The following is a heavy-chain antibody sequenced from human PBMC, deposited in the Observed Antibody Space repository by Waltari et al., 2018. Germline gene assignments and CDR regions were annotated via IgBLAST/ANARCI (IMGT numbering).Heavy chain of an antibody. CDR1: RFTFSRYS. CDR2: ISGSSSTT. CDR3: ARVALTYSSASNWFDP. Sequence: EVQLVESGGGLVQPGGSLRLSCAASRFTFSRYSMNWVRQAPGKGLECVSYISGSSSTTYYADSVKGRFTISRDNAKNSLYLQMNSLRAEDTAVYYCARVALTYSSASNWFDPWGQGTLVTVSS. J-gene: IGHJ5*02. V-gene: IGHV3-48*01. D-gene: IGHD3-22*01.